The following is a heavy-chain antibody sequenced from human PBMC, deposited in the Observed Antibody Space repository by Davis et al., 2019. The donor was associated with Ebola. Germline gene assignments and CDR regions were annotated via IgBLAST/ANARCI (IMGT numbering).Heavy chain of an antibody. CDR3: ANLDYGDNSGFDY. D-gene: IGHD4-23*01. CDR2: ISSSSSYI. Sequence: PGGSLRLSCAASGFTFSSYGMHWVRQAPGKGLEWVSSISSSSSYIYYADSVKGRFTISRDNAKNSLYLQMNSLRAEDTAVYYCANLDYGDNSGFDYWGQGTLVTVSS. V-gene: IGHV3-21*01. CDR1: GFTFSSYG. J-gene: IGHJ4*02.